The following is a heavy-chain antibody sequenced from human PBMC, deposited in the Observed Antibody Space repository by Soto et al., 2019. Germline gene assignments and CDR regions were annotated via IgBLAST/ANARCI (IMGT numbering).Heavy chain of an antibody. CDR3: ARVTLTGPYGMDV. V-gene: IGHV1-46*01. CDR1: GYTFTSYY. J-gene: IGHJ6*02. Sequence: QVQLVQSGAEVKKPGASVKVSCKAFGYTFTSYYMHWVRQAPGQGLEWMGIINPSGGSTSYAQKFQGRVTMTRDTSTSTVYMELSSLRSEDTAVYYCARVTLTGPYGMDVWGQGTTVTVSS. CDR2: INPSGGST. D-gene: IGHD3-9*01.